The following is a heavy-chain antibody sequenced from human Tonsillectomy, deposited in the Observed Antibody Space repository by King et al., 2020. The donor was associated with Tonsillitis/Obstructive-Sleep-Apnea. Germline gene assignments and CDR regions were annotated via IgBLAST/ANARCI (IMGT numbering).Heavy chain of an antibody. Sequence: VQLVESGGGLVQPGGSLRLSCAASGFTFSSYAMSWVRQAPGKGLEGVSAISGSGGSRYYADSVKGRFTISRDNSKNTLYLQMNSLRAEDAAVYYCAKETTIFGVLTNFDCWGQGTLVTVSS. V-gene: IGHV3-23*04. CDR3: AKETTIFGVLTNFDC. D-gene: IGHD3-3*01. J-gene: IGHJ4*02. CDR1: GFTFSSYA. CDR2: ISGSGGSR.